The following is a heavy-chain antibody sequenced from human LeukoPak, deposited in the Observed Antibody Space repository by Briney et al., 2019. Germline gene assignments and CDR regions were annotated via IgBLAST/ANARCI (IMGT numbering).Heavy chain of an antibody. CDR3: ARGQMAGC. D-gene: IGHD5-24*01. J-gene: IGHJ4*02. CDR2: IKPDGSEK. CDR1: GFPFSSYW. Sequence: GGSLRLSCAASGFPFSSYWMSWVRQAPGKGLEWGANIKPDGSEKSYVDSVKGRFTISRDNDKNSLCLQMNSLRAEDTAVYYCARGQMAGCWGQGTLVTVSS. V-gene: IGHV3-7*05.